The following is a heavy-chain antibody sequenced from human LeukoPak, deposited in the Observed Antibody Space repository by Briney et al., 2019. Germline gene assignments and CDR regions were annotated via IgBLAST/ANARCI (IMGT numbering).Heavy chain of an antibody. V-gene: IGHV3-23*01. D-gene: IGHD6-19*01. Sequence: PGGSLRLSYAASGFTFSSYAMSWVRQAPGKGLEWVSAISGSGGSTYYADSVKGRSTISRDNSKNTLYLQMNSLRAEDTAVYYCAKELDSSDLYYFDYWGQGTLVTVSS. CDR1: GFTFSSYA. CDR2: ISGSGGST. J-gene: IGHJ4*02. CDR3: AKELDSSDLYYFDY.